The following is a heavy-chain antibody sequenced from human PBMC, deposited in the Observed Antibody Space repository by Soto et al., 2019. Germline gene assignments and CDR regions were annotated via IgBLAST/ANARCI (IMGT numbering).Heavy chain of an antibody. CDR2: ISADNSNT. V-gene: IGHV1-18*01. D-gene: IGHD2-15*01. J-gene: IGHJ4*02. Sequence: GASVKVSCKASGYTFYSHSISWVRQAPGQGLEWMGRISADNSNTKYAQKFRGRVTMTTDTSTSTAYMELRSLRSDDTAVYYCARDLGGWPDYWGQGTLVTVSS. CDR3: ARDLGGWPDY. CDR1: GYTFYSHS.